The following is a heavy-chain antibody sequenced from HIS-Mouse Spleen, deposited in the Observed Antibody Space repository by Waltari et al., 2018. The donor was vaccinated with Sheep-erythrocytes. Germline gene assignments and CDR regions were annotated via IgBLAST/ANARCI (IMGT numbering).Heavy chain of an antibody. Sequence: EVQLVESGGGLVKPGGSLRLSCEASGFTFSNAWMSWVRQAPGKGREWVGRIKSKTESGTTDYAAPVKGRFTISRDDAKNTLYLQMNSLKTEDTAVYYCTAGPDAFDIWGQGTMVTVSS. V-gene: IGHV3-15*01. CDR1: GFTFSNAW. CDR2: IKSKTESGTT. J-gene: IGHJ3*02. CDR3: TAGPDAFDI.